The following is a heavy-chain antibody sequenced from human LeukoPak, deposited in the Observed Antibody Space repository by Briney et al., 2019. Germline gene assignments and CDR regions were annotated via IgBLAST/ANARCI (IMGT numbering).Heavy chain of an antibody. CDR3: AKRASGSGTSLYYFDY. J-gene: IGHJ4*02. CDR2: IGNSGGSA. D-gene: IGHD3-10*01. Sequence: GGSLRLSCAASGFTFSSYAMSGVRQAPGKGLEWVSLIGNSGGSAFYADSVKGRFTISRDNSKNTLYLQMSSLRVEDTAVYYCAKRASGSGTSLYYFDYWGQGTLVTVSS. V-gene: IGHV3-23*01. CDR1: GFTFSSYA.